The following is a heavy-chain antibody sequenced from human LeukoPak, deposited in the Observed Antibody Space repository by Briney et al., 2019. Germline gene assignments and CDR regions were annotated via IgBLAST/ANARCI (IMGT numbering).Heavy chain of an antibody. J-gene: IGHJ4*02. CDR1: GFTFSSYS. CDR2: ISSSSSYI. V-gene: IGHV3-21*01. CDR3: ASRFVEKYEGY. Sequence: GGSLRLSCAASGFTFSSYSMNWVRQAPGKGLEWVSSISSSSSYIYYADSVKGRFTISRDNAKNSLYLQMNSLRAEDTAVYYCASRFVEKYEGYWGQGTLVTVSS. D-gene: IGHD3-3*01.